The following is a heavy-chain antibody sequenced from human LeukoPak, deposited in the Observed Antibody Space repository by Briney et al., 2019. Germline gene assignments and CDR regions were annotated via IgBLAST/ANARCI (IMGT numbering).Heavy chain of an antibody. CDR3: ARDKGLELPPYYYYMDV. J-gene: IGHJ6*03. CDR2: IWYDGSNK. D-gene: IGHD1-7*01. V-gene: IGHV3-33*01. Sequence: GGSLRLSCEASGFTFSRYGVHGVRQAPGKGLEWVAVIWYDGSNKSYAVSVKGRFTISRDNSKNTLYLQMNTLRVEDTAVYYCARDKGLELPPYYYYMDVWGKGTTVTVSS. CDR1: GFTFSRYG.